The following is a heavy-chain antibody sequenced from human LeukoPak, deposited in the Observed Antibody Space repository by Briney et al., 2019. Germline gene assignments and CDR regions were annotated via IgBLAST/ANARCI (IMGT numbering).Heavy chain of an antibody. J-gene: IGHJ3*02. CDR3: ARGSELSYGDAFDI. V-gene: IGHV4-34*01. Sequence: SETLSLTCAVYGGSFSGYYWSWIRQPPGKGLEWIGEINHSGSTNYNPSLKSRVTISVDTSKNQFSLKLSSVTAADTAVYYCARGSELSYGDAFDIWGQGTMVTVSS. CDR1: GGSFSGYY. D-gene: IGHD1-26*01. CDR2: INHSGST.